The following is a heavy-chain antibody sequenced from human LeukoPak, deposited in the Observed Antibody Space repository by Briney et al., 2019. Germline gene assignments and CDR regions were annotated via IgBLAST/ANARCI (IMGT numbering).Heavy chain of an antibody. CDR2: IYHSGST. D-gene: IGHD3-22*01. CDR3: ARYQDSSGYYYDY. V-gene: IGHV4-30-2*01. CDR1: GGSISSDGYS. Sequence: SETPSLTCAVSGGSISSDGYSWSWIRQPPGKGLEWIGYIYHSGSTYYNPSLKSRVTISVGRSKNQFSLKLTSVTAADTAVYYCARYQDSSGYYYDYWGQGTLVTVSS. J-gene: IGHJ4*02.